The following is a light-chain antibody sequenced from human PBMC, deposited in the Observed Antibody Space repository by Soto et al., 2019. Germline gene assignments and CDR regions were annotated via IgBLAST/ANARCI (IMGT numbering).Light chain of an antibody. V-gene: IGKV3-20*01. Sequence: ETVMTQSPATLSVSPGERATLSCRASQSVSSKLAWYQQKRGQAPRLLIYGASSRATGIPDRFSGSGSGTDFTLTISRLEPEDFAVYYGQQDGSSFGGGTK. CDR2: GAS. CDR1: QSVSSK. CDR3: QQDGSS. J-gene: IGKJ4*01.